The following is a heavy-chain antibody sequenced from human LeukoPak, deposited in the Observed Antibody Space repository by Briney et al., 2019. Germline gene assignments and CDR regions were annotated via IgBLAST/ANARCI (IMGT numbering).Heavy chain of an antibody. D-gene: IGHD3-22*01. V-gene: IGHV1-8*03. Sequence: ASVKVSCKASGYTFTSYDINWVRQATGQGLEWMGWMNPNSGNTAYAQKFQGRVTITRNTSISTAYMELSSLRSDDTAVYYCARLKYYYDSTPFDYWGQGTLVTVSS. CDR1: GYTFTSYD. CDR2: MNPNSGNT. CDR3: ARLKYYYDSTPFDY. J-gene: IGHJ4*02.